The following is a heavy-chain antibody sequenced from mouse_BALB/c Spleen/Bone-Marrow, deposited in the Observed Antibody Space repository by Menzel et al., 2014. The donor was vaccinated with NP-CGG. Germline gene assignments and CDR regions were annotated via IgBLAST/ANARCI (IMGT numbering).Heavy chain of an antibody. Sequence: EVKLVESGGGLVKPGGSLKLSCAASGFAFXSYDMSWVRQTPEKRLEWVAYISSGGGSTYYPDTVKGRFTISRDNAKNTLYLQISSLKSEDTAMYYCARHYGYGAMDYWGQGTSVTVSS. CDR1: GFAFXSYD. D-gene: IGHD1-2*01. J-gene: IGHJ4*01. V-gene: IGHV5-12-1*01. CDR2: ISSGGGST. CDR3: ARHYGYGAMDY.